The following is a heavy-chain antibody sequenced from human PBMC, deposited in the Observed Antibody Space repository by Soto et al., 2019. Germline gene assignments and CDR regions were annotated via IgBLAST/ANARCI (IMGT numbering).Heavy chain of an antibody. CDR1: GYTFTSYA. J-gene: IGHJ4*02. D-gene: IGHD2-21*01. CDR2: INAGNGNT. V-gene: IGHV1-3*01. Sequence: GASVKVSCKASGYTFTSYAMHWVRQAPGQRVEWMGWINAGNGNTKYSQKFQGRVTITRDTSASTAYMELSSLRSEDTAVYYCARELLGVGGDYWGQGTLVTVSS. CDR3: ARELLGVGGDY.